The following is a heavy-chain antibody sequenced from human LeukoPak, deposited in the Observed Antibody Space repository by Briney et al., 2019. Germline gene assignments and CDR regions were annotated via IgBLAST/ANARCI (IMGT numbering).Heavy chain of an antibody. J-gene: IGHJ4*02. D-gene: IGHD5-24*01. CDR2: INHSGST. Sequence: SETLSLTCAVYGGSFSGYYWSWIRQPPGKGLEWIGEINHSGSTYYNPSLKSRVTISVDTSKNQFSLKLNSVTAADTAVYYCARGMATPLHYFDFWGQGTLVTVSS. CDR1: GGSFSGYY. CDR3: ARGMATPLHYFDF. V-gene: IGHV4-34*01.